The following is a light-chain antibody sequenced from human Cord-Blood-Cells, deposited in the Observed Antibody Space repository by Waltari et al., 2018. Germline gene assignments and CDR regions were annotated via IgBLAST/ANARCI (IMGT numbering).Light chain of an antibody. J-gene: IGLJ1*01. CDR2: EVS. V-gene: IGLV2-8*01. CDR1: STAVSGYNY. CDR3: SSYAGSNKNV. Sequence: QSALTQPPSASGSPGQSVTISCTGTSTAVSGYNYVSWYQQHPGKAPKLMIYEVSKRPSGVPDRFSGSKSGNTASLTVSGLQAEDEADYYCSSYAGSNKNVFGTGTKVTVL.